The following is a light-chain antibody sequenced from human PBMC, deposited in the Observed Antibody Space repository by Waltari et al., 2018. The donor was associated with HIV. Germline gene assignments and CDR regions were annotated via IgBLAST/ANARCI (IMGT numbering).Light chain of an antibody. CDR3: QTWGSGLWV. CDR2: VKSDGSH. CDR1: SGYSNYA. V-gene: IGLV4-69*02. Sequence: QLVMTQSPSASASLGASVKLTCTPRSGYSNYAIAWHQQQPDKGPRYLMAVKSDGSHIKGDGIPDRFSGSSSGAERYLTISSLQSEDEADYYCQTWGSGLWVFGGGTTLSVL. J-gene: IGLJ3*02.